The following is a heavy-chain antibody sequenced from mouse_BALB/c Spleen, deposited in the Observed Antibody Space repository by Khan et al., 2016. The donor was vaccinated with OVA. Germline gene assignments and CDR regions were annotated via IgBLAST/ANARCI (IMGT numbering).Heavy chain of an antibody. D-gene: IGHD2-4*01. CDR2: INTETGEP. Sequence: QIQLVQSGPELKKPGETVKISCKASGYTFTDYSMHWVKQAPGKGLKWMGWINTETGEPTYADDFKGRFAFSLETSASTAYLQINNLKNVDTSTYFCARRRDYVLAYWGQGTLVTVSA. CDR1: GYTFTDYS. J-gene: IGHJ3*01. CDR3: ARRRDYVLAY. V-gene: IGHV9-2-1*01.